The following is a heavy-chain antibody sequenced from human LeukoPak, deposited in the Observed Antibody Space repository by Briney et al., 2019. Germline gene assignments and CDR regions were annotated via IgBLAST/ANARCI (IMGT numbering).Heavy chain of an antibody. CDR3: SKGQGEGSSWQALDY. J-gene: IGHJ4*02. CDR2: ISGIGGIT. CDR1: GFTFTTYA. V-gene: IGHV3-23*01. D-gene: IGHD6-13*01. Sequence: GGSLRLSCAASGFTFTTYATNWVRQAPGKGLEWVSAISGIGGITYYADSAKGGFTISRDTSKNTLYLQMNTLRAENTAVYYCSKGQGEGSSWQALDYWGQGTLVTVSS.